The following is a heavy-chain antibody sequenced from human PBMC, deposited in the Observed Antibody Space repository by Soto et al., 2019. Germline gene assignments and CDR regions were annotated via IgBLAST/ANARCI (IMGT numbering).Heavy chain of an antibody. CDR3: AAAAADQNWFDP. V-gene: IGHV1-69*13. J-gene: IGHJ5*02. CDR2: IIPIFGTA. CDR1: GGTFSSYA. D-gene: IGHD6-25*01. Sequence: SVKVSCKASGGTFSSYAISWVRQAPGQGLEWMGGIIPIFGTANYAQKFQGRVTITADESTSTAYMELSSLRSEDTAVYYCAAAAADQNWFDPWGQGTLVTVSS.